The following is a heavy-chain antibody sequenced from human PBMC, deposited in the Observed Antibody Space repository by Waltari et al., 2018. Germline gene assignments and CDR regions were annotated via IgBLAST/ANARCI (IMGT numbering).Heavy chain of an antibody. CDR2: IHPGGGDT. J-gene: IGHJ4*02. V-gene: IGHV1-2*02. D-gene: IGHD7-27*01. Sequence: QVQLVHSGAELKNPGASVSVSCKTSGYTFTNFYFHWVRQAPGQGLEWMGWIHPGGGDTNYAQKFQGRVTLTRDTSIDTAYLELNGLTSDDTAIYYCARDHNWGPDYWGQGTLVTVSS. CDR1: GYTFTNFY. CDR3: ARDHNWGPDY.